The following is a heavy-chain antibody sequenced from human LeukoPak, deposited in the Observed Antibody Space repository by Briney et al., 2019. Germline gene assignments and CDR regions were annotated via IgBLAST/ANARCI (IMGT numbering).Heavy chain of an antibody. CDR1: GGSISNGRYY. V-gene: IGHV4-61*02. D-gene: IGHD6-19*01. CDR2: FSTTGTT. CDR3: ATAYGQWSGWYAD. Sequence: PSQTLSLTCTVSGGSISNGRYYWNWIRQPAGKGLEWIGRFSTTGTTNFNPSLKSRGTISVDTSKNQFSLKLRSVTAADTAAYYCATAYGQWSGWYADWGQGTLVTVSS. J-gene: IGHJ4*02.